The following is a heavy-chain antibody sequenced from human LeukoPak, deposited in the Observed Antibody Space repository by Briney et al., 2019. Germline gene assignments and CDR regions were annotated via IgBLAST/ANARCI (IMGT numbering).Heavy chain of an antibody. J-gene: IGHJ3*02. CDR3: ARGDGAFDI. CDR1: GGSISSYY. Sequence: PSETLSLTCTVSGGSISSYYWSWIRQPPGKGLEWIGYIYYSGSTNYNPSLKSRVTISVDTSKNQFSLKLSPVTAADTAVYYCARGDGAFDIWGQGTMVTVSS. CDR2: IYYSGST. V-gene: IGHV4-59*01.